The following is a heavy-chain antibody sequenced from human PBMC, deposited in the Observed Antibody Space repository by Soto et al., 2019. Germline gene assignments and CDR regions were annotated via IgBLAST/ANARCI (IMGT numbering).Heavy chain of an antibody. CDR3: ARRGGDSYGWVSS. CDR2: IYYSGST. D-gene: IGHD5-18*01. V-gene: IGHV4-39*01. CDR1: GDSISSSTYH. J-gene: IGHJ4*02. Sequence: SETLSLTCTVSGDSISSSTYHWGWIRQPPGKGLEWIGSIYYSGSTYHNPSLKSRVTISVDMSKNQFSLNLSSVTAADTAVYYCARRGGDSYGWVSSWGQGTLVTISS.